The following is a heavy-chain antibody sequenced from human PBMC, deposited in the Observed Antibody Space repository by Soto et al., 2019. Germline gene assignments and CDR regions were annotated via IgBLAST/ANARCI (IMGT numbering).Heavy chain of an antibody. D-gene: IGHD3-16*01. V-gene: IGHV5-51*01. CDR2: VYPGDSET. CDR3: AKHVDNWGAPSSFDS. CDR1: VYVFSRPW. J-gene: IGHJ4*02. Sequence: KISCPAAVYVFSRPWIARVRHSPVKGLEWMGIVYPGDSETRYSPYYKGQVTFSADTSTSTAFLQWSRLKASDSFIYYSAKHVDNWGAPSSFDSWGQGTQATVSS.